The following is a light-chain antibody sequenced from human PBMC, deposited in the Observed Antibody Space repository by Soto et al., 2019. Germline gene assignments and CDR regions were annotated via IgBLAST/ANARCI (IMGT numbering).Light chain of an antibody. J-gene: IGKJ5*01. CDR2: GAS. CDR1: QSVSSK. V-gene: IGKV3-15*01. Sequence: EVVMTQSPATLSVSPGERVTLSCRASQSVSSKLAWYQQRPGQAPRLLIYGASTRATGIPARFSGSGSGTDFTLTISSLQSEDFAVYYCQQYNKWPSITFGQGTRLEI. CDR3: QQYNKWPSIT.